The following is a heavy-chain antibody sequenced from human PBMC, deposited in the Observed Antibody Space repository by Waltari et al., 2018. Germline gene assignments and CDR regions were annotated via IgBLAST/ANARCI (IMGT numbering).Heavy chain of an antibody. CDR2: ISNSGSTT. Sequence: EVQVVESGGGLVQPGGSLRLSGVASGLRFSNYEMNWVRQAPGKGLEWVSYISNSGSTTYYADSVKGRFTISRDNAKNSMYLEMDSLRAEDTAVYYCARPSTEYYYYYYYMDVWGKGTTVTVS. V-gene: IGHV3-48*03. CDR3: ARPSTEYYYYYYYMDV. CDR1: GLRFSNYE. J-gene: IGHJ6*03.